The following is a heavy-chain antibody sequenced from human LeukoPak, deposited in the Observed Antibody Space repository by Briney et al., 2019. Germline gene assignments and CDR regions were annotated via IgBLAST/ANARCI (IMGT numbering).Heavy chain of an antibody. V-gene: IGHV4-61*09. CDR3: ARDFTPHGYCTNGVCYELDY. CDR1: GCSISSGSYW. Sequence: PSQTLSLTCTVSGCSISSGSYWWSWIRQPAGKGLEWIVHIHTSGNTNYNSSLKSRVTISVDPSKNQFSLKLSSVTAADTAVYYCARDFTPHGYCTNGVCYELDYWGQGTLVTVSS. CDR2: IHTSGNT. J-gene: IGHJ4*02. D-gene: IGHD2-8*01.